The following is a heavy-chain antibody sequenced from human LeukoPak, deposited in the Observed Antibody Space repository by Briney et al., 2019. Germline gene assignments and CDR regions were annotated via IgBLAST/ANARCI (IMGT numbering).Heavy chain of an antibody. V-gene: IGHV1-2*02. D-gene: IGHD4-17*01. CDR2: ISPNGGGT. Sequence: GASVKVSCKASGYTFTGHYMHWVRQAPGQGLEWVGWISPNGGGTSYAQKFQDRVTMTRDTSISTAYMELGRLRSDDTAVYFCARPYGDYTDYCFDYWGQGTLVTVSS. CDR3: ARPYGDYTDYCFDY. CDR1: GYTFTGHY. J-gene: IGHJ4*02.